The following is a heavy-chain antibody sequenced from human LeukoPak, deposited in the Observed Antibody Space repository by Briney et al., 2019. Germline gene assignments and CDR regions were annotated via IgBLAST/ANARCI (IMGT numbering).Heavy chain of an antibody. CDR3: ARSGMVRGAELDAFDI. CDR2: INSEGSST. CDR1: GFIFSTDG. Sequence: PSGGSLRLSCAASGFIFSTDGMHWVRQAPGKGLVWVSRINSEGSSTSYADSVKGRFTISRDDAKNTLYLQMNSLRAEDTAVYYCARSGMVRGAELDAFDIWGQGTMVTVSS. V-gene: IGHV3-74*01. J-gene: IGHJ3*02. D-gene: IGHD3-10*01.